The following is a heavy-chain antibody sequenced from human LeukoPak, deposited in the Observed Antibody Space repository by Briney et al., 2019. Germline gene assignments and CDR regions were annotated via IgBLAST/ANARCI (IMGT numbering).Heavy chain of an antibody. J-gene: IGHJ4*02. CDR2: INHSGST. Sequence: SETLSLTCAVYGGSFSGYYWSWIRQPPGKGLEWIGEINHSGSTNYNPSLKSRVTISVDTSKNQFSLKLSSVTAADTAVYYCARVGARRPISSSWDYFDYWGQGTLVTVSS. V-gene: IGHV4-34*01. D-gene: IGHD6-13*01. CDR3: ARVGARRPISSSWDYFDY. CDR1: GGSFSGYY.